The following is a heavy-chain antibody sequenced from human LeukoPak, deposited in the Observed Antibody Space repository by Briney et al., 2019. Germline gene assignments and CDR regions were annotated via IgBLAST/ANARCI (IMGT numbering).Heavy chain of an antibody. CDR2: IYYSGST. CDR3: AKGQVGYDAFDI. CDR1: GGSFSGYY. V-gene: IGHV4-59*01. J-gene: IGHJ3*02. Sequence: SETLSLTCAVYGGSFSGYYWSWIRQPPGKGLEWIGYIYYSGSTNYNPSLKSRVTISVDTSKNQFSLKLSSVTAADTAVYYCAKGQVGYDAFDIWGQGTMVTVSS. D-gene: IGHD1-26*01.